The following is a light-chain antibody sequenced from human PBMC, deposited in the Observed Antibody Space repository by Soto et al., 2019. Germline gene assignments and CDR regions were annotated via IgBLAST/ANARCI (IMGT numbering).Light chain of an antibody. J-gene: IGKJ1*01. CDR3: HQYNNLWT. Sequence: EPVLTQSPGTLSLSPGARATLSCRASQSIRTTSLAWSQQRPGQAPRLLIYGASIRATGIPDRFSGSGSGTDFTLTISRLEPEDFGVYYCHQYNNLWTFGQGTKVDI. CDR1: QSIRTTS. V-gene: IGKV3-20*01. CDR2: GAS.